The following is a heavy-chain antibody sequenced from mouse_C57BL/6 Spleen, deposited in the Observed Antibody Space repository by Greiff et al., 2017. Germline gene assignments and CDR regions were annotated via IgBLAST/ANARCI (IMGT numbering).Heavy chain of an antibody. CDR2: IYPGDGDT. V-gene: IGHV1-82*01. CDR1: GYAFSSSW. D-gene: IGHD1-1*01. J-gene: IGHJ4*01. Sequence: VQLQQSGPELVKPGASVKISCKASGYAFSSSWMNWVKQRPGKGLEWIGRIYPGDGDTNYNGKFKGKATLTADKSSSTAYMQLSSLTSEDSAVYFCASQVLYYYGGEAMDYWGQGTSVTVSS. CDR3: ASQVLYYYGGEAMDY.